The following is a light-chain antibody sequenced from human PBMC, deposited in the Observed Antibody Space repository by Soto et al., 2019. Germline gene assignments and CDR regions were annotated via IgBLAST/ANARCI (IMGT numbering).Light chain of an antibody. J-gene: IGKJ1*01. CDR3: QHYNSYSEA. CDR2: KAS. CDR1: QTISSW. V-gene: IGKV1-5*03. Sequence: DIQMNQSPSAPFGPVGDRVTITCRASQTISSWLAWYHQKPGKAPKLLIYKASTLKSGVPSRFSGSGSGTEFTLTISSLQPDDFATYYCQHYNSYSEAFGQGTKVDIK.